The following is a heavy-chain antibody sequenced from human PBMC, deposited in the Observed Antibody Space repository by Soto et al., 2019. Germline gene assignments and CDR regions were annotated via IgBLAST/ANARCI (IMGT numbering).Heavy chain of an antibody. CDR2: IYYSGST. Sequence: SETLSLTCTVSGGSISSYYWSWIRQPPGKGLEWIGYIYYSGSTNYNPSLKSRVTISVDTSKNQFSLKLSSVTAADTAVYYCERGGVHYYYYMDVWGKGTTVTVSS. CDR3: ERGGVHYYYYMDV. J-gene: IGHJ6*03. D-gene: IGHD3-10*01. V-gene: IGHV4-59*01. CDR1: GGSISSYY.